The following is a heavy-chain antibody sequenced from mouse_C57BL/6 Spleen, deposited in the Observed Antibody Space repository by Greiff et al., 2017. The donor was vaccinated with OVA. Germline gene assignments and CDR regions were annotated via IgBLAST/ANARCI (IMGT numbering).Heavy chain of an antibody. V-gene: IGHV5-9-1*02. J-gene: IGHJ4*01. CDR3: TRGGGLRGYYAMDY. D-gene: IGHD2-4*01. Sequence: EVKLMESGEGLVKPGGSLKLSCAASGFTFSSYAMSWVRQTPEKRLEWVAYISRGGDYIYYADTVKGRFTISRDNARNTLYLQMSSLKSEDTAMYYCTRGGGLRGYYAMDYWGQGTSVTVSS. CDR1: GFTFSSYA. CDR2: ISRGGDYI.